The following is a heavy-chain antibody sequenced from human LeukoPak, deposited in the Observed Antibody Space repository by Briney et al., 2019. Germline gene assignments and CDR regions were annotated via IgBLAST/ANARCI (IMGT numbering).Heavy chain of an antibody. CDR1: GFTVSSNY. CDR2: IYSGGST. Sequence: GGSLRLSCAASGFTVSSNYMSWVRQAPGRGLEWVSVIYSGGSTYYADSVKGRFTISRDNSKNTLYLQMNSLRAEDTAVYYCASTASGWVGYWGQGTLVTVSS. D-gene: IGHD6-19*01. CDR3: ASTASGWVGY. V-gene: IGHV3-66*01. J-gene: IGHJ4*02.